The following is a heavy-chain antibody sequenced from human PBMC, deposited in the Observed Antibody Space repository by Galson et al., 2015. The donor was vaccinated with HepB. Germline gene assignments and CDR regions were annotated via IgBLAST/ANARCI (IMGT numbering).Heavy chain of an antibody. CDR1: GFTFEDYA. D-gene: IGHD3-10*01. Sequence: SLRLSCAASGFTFEDYAMHWVRHVPGKGLEWVSGISWNSDFTGYADSVRGRFTISRDNAKYSLYLQMNSLRAEDTALYYCAQELTDYYGSGSYFVGMDGWGQGTTVTVSS. V-gene: IGHV3-9*01. J-gene: IGHJ6*01. CDR2: ISWNSDFT. CDR3: AQELTDYYGSGSYFVGMDG.